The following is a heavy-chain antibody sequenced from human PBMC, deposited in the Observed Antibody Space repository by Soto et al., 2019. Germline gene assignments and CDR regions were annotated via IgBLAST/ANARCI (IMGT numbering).Heavy chain of an antibody. CDR1: GGTFSSYA. V-gene: IGHV1-69*01. J-gene: IGHJ3*02. CDR2: IIPIFGTA. CDR3: ARDRVPYYYDSSGRGAFDI. D-gene: IGHD3-22*01. Sequence: QVQLVQSGAEVKKPGSSVKVSCKASGGTFSSYAISWVRQAPGQGLEWMGGIIPIFGTANYAQKFQGRVKITADEYTSTAYMELSSLRSEDTAVYYCARDRVPYYYDSSGRGAFDIWGQGTMVTGSS.